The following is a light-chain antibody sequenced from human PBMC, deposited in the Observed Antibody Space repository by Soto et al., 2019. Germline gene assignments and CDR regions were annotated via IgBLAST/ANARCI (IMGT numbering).Light chain of an antibody. CDR1: SRDVGGLNY. V-gene: IGLV2-14*01. CDR2: EVS. CDR3: SAYTSINTGV. Sequence: QSALTQPASVSGSPGQAITISCTGTSRDVGGLNYVSWYRQHPGKAPKPTVSEVSNRPSGVSNRFSGSKSGNTASLTISGLQAEDEADYYCSAYTSINTGVCGGGTKRTVL. J-gene: IGLJ2*01.